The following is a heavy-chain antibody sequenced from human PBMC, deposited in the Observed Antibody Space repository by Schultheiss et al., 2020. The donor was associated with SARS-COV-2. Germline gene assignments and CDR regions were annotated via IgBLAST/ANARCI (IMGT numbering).Heavy chain of an antibody. CDR3: ARESWQGPFDY. CDR1: GFTFDDYA. Sequence: GGSLRLSCAASGFTFDDYAMHWVRQAPGKGLEWVSYISSSGSTIYYADSVKGRFTISRDNAKNSLYLQMNSLRAEDTAVYYCARESWQGPFDYWGQGTLVTVSS. CDR2: ISSSGSTI. V-gene: IGHV3-48*03. J-gene: IGHJ4*02.